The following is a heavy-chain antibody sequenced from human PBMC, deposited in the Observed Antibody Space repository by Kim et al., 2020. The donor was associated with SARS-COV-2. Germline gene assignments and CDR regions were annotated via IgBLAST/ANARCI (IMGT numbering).Heavy chain of an antibody. CDR2: IRGGGENI. Sequence: GGSLRLSCAASGFTFSSYTMSWVRQAPGKGLEWVSSIRGGGENINNADSVRGRFTISRDNSKNTLYLQMNSLRAEDTAVYYCAIIGGWVSTPVDPWGQGTLVTVSS. CDR1: GFTFSSYT. J-gene: IGHJ5*02. V-gene: IGHV3-23*01. D-gene: IGHD3-3*01. CDR3: AIIGGWVSTPVDP.